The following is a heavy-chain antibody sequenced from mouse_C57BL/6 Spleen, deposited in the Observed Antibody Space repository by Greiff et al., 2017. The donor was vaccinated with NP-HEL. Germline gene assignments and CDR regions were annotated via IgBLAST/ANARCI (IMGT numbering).Heavy chain of an antibody. CDR1: GFTFSDYG. D-gene: IGHD2-5*01. J-gene: IGHJ4*01. CDR2: ISSGSSTI. CDR3: ARYSKALMGY. V-gene: IGHV5-17*01. Sequence: EVHVVESGGGLVKPGGSLKLSCAASGFTFSDYGMHWVRQAPEQGLEWVAYISSGSSTIYYADTVKGRFTITRDNAKNTLFLQVTSLRSEDTAMYYCARYSKALMGYWGQGTSVTVS.